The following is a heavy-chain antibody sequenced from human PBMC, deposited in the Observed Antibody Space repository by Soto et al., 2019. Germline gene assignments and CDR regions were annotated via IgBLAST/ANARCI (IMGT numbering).Heavy chain of an antibody. CDR3: ATASPIVVVVAATPYVDAFDI. D-gene: IGHD2-15*01. V-gene: IGHV1-8*01. CDR2: MDPNSGNT. J-gene: IGHJ3*02. Sequence: ASVKVSCKASGYTFTSYDINWVRQATGQGLEWMGWMDPNSGNTGYAQKFQGRVTMTRNTSISTAYMELSSLRSEDTAVYYCATASPIVVVVAATPYVDAFDIWGQGTMVTVSS. CDR1: GYTFTSYD.